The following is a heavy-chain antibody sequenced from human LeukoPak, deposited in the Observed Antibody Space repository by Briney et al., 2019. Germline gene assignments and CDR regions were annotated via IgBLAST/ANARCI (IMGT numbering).Heavy chain of an antibody. V-gene: IGHV3-15*01. CDR2: IKSKIDGGTT. CDR1: GFTFSNAY. CDR3: TTLSPHYYDSSGYFDY. D-gene: IGHD3-22*01. Sequence: GGSLRLSCVASGFTFSNAYMSWVRQAPGKGLEWVGRIKSKIDGGTTDYGAPVKGRFTISRDDSKNTLYLQMNSLKTEDTAVYYCTTLSPHYYDSSGYFDYWGQGTLVTVSS. J-gene: IGHJ4*02.